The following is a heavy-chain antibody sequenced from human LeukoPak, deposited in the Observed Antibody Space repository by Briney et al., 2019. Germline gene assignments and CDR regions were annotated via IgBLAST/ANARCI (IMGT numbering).Heavy chain of an antibody. D-gene: IGHD1-26*01. CDR1: GYTFTGYY. Sequence: ASVKVSCKASGYTFTGYYMHWVRQAPGQGLEWMGWINPNSGGTNYAQKFQGRVTMTRDTSISTAYMELSRLRSDDTAVYYCAKDFGSGSYYDYWGQGTLVTVSS. J-gene: IGHJ4*02. V-gene: IGHV1-2*02. CDR3: AKDFGSGSYYDY. CDR2: INPNSGGT.